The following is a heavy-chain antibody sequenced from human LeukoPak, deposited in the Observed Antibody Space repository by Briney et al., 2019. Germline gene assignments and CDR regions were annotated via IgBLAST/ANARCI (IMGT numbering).Heavy chain of an antibody. D-gene: IGHD3-9*01. V-gene: IGHV3-66*01. CDR1: GFTVSRNY. J-gene: IGHJ6*02. Sequence: GGSLRLSCAASGFTVSRNYISWVRQAPGKGLEWVSVKGRFTISRDNSKNTLYLQMDSLRGEDTAVYYCARSVYYDTLTGYYYYALDVWGQGTTVTVSS. CDR3: ARSVYYDTLTGYYYYALDV.